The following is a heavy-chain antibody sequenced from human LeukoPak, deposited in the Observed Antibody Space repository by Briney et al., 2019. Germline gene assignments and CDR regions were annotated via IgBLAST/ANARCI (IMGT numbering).Heavy chain of an antibody. D-gene: IGHD6-13*01. CDR2: IDYSGGSS. V-gene: IGHV3-23*01. CDR1: GFTFSSYW. Sequence: GGSLRLSCAASGFTFSSYWMSWVRQAPGKGLEWVSSIDYSGGSSYYPDSVKGRFTISRDDSKNTLYLQLNSLRADDTAVYYCARVAEAAAFDYWGQGTMVTVSS. CDR3: ARVAEAAAFDY. J-gene: IGHJ4*02.